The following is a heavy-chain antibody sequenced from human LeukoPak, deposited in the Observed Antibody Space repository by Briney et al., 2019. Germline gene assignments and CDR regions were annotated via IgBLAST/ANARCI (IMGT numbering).Heavy chain of an antibody. J-gene: IGHJ4*02. V-gene: IGHV3-23*01. D-gene: IGHD1-26*01. CDR2: ISGNGVST. Sequence: PVGSLRLSCAASGLTFSSYAMSWVRQAPGSGLEWVSTISGNGVSTHYADSVKGRFTISRDNSKNMLYLQMNSLRAEDTAVYYCAWELPSFDYWGQGTLVTVSS. CDR1: GLTFSSYA. CDR3: AWELPSFDY.